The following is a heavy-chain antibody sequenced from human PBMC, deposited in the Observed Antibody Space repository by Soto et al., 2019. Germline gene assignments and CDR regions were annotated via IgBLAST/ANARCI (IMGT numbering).Heavy chain of an antibody. J-gene: IGHJ5*02. Sequence: QVQLVESGGGVVQPGRSLRLSCAASGFTFSSYGMHWVRQAPGKGLEWVAVILYDGSNKYYADSVKGRFTISRDNSKNTMYLQMNSLRAEDTAVYDCAKDNCISTSCYRLYNWFDPWGQGTLVTVSS. D-gene: IGHD2-2*01. CDR1: GFTFSSYG. V-gene: IGHV3-30*18. CDR3: AKDNCISTSCYRLYNWFDP. CDR2: ILYDGSNK.